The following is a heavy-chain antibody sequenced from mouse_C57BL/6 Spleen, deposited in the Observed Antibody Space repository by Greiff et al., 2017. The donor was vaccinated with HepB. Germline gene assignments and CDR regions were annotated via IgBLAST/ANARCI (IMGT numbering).Heavy chain of an antibody. J-gene: IGHJ4*01. V-gene: IGHV5-16*01. CDR1: GFTFSDYY. CDR3: ARGSNYAMDY. Sequence: EVMLVESEGGLVQPGSSMKLSCTASGFTFSDYYMAWVRQVPEKGLEWVANINYDGSSTYYLDSLKSRFIISRDNAKNILYLQMSSLKSEDTATYYCARGSNYAMDYWGQGTSVTVSS. D-gene: IGHD5-1*01. CDR2: INYDGSST.